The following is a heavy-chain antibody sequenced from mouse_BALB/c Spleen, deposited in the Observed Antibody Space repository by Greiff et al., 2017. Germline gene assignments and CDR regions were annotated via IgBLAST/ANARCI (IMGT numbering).Heavy chain of an antibody. CDR2: ISDGGSYT. V-gene: IGHV5-4*02. J-gene: IGHJ2*01. CDR1: GFTFSDYY. Sequence: DVKLVESGGGLVKPGGSLKLSCAASGFTFSDYYMYWVRQTPEKRLEWVATISDGGSYTYYPDSVKGRFTISRDNAKNNLYLQMSSLKSEDTAMYYCARGDYYGSSYDYFDYWGQGTTLTVSS. CDR3: ARGDYYGSSYDYFDY. D-gene: IGHD1-1*01.